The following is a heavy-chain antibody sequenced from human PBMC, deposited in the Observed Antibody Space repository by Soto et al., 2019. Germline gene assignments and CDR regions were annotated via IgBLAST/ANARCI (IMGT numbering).Heavy chain of an antibody. D-gene: IGHD6-19*01. Sequence: EVQLVESGGGMVQPGRSLRLSCAASGFTFDDYAMYRVRQAPGKGLEWVSGLSWNSGVIVYAVSVKGRFTISRDNAKNSLYLQMNSLRAEDTAFYYCAKYIVPYSSRWFYFDSSGQRTLVNVSS. CDR2: LSWNSGVI. V-gene: IGHV3-9*01. CDR1: GFTFDDYA. CDR3: AKYIVPYSSRWFYFDS. J-gene: IGHJ4*02.